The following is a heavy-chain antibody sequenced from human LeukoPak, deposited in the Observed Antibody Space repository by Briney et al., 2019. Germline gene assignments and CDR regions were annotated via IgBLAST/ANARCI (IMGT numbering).Heavy chain of an antibody. J-gene: IGHJ3*02. Sequence: GASVKVSCKASGYTFTSYYMHWVRQAPGQGLEWMGIINPSGGSTSYAQKFQGRVTMTRDTSTGTVYMELSSLRSEDTAVYYCARNYGSGSYYAYAFDIWGQGTMVTVSS. V-gene: IGHV1-46*01. CDR3: ARNYGSGSYYAYAFDI. D-gene: IGHD3-10*01. CDR2: INPSGGST. CDR1: GYTFTSYY.